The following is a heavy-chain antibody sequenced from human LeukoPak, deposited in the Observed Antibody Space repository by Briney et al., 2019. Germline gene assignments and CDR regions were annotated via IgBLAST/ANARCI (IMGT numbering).Heavy chain of an antibody. J-gene: IGHJ4*02. CDR1: GFTFSSYS. D-gene: IGHD6-6*01. CDR3: ARYSSSSRHKDY. V-gene: IGHV3-21*01. CDR2: ISSSSSYI. Sequence: GGSLRLSCAASGFTFSSYSMNWVCQAPGKGLEWVSSISSSSSYIYYADSVKGRFTISRDNAKNSLYLQMNSLRDEDTAVYYCARYSSSSRHKDYWGQGTLVTVSS.